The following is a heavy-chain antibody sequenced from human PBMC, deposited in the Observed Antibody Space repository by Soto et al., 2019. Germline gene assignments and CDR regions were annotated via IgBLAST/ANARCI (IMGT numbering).Heavy chain of an antibody. Sequence: EVQLVESGGDLVKPGGSLRLSCVASAFNFANGWMSWVRQAPGKGLEWVGRIKSKTDVGTADYAAPVKGRFTISRDDSQNTLYLHLDSLKTEDTALYHCSTDSGFYGLDIWGQGNTVTVSS. D-gene: IGHD1-26*01. CDR2: IKSKTDVGTA. CDR3: STDSGFYGLDI. CDR1: AFNFANGW. V-gene: IGHV3-15*01. J-gene: IGHJ6*02.